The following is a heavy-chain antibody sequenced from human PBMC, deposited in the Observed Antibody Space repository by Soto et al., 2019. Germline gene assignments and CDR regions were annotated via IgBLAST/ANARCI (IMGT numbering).Heavy chain of an antibody. V-gene: IGHV1-69*06. CDR2: IIPIFGTA. D-gene: IGHD3-22*01. CDR1: GGTFSSYA. J-gene: IGHJ6*02. Sequence: SVKVSCKASGGTFSSYAISWVRQAPGQGLEWMGGIIPIFGTASYAQKFQGRVTITADKSTSTAYMELSSLRSEDTAVYYCARPYYYDSSGYPDLDYYYYYGMDVWGQGTTVTVSS. CDR3: ARPYYYDSSGYPDLDYYYYYGMDV.